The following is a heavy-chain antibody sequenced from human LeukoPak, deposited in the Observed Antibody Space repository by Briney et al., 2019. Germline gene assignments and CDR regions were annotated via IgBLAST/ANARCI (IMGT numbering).Heavy chain of an antibody. Sequence: QTSETLSLTCTVSGGSISSYYWSWIRQPAGKGLEWIGRIYTSGSTNYDPSLKSRVTMSVDTSKNQFSLKLSSVTAADTAVYYCARVGLCSGGSCYGNKNWFDPWGQGTLVTVSS. CDR3: ARVGLCSGGSCYGNKNWFDP. D-gene: IGHD2-15*01. V-gene: IGHV4-4*07. J-gene: IGHJ5*02. CDR1: GGSISSYY. CDR2: IYTSGST.